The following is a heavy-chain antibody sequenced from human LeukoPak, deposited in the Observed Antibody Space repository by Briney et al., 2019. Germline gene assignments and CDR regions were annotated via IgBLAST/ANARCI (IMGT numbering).Heavy chain of an antibody. J-gene: IGHJ4*02. CDR2: INPNSGGT. D-gene: IGHD3-16*02. Sequence: ASVKVSCKASGYTFTGYYMHWVRQAPGQGLEWMGWINPNSGGTNYAQKFQDRVTMTRDTSISTAYMELSRLRSDDTAVYYCARGGVRLGELSLYPRYWGQGTLVTVSS. CDR3: ARGGVRLGELSLYPRY. CDR1: GYTFTGYY. V-gene: IGHV1-2*02.